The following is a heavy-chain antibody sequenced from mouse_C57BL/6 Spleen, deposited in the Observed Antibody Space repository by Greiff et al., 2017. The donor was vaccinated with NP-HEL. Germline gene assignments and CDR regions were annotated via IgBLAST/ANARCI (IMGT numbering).Heavy chain of an antibody. CDR1: GYSFTSYY. V-gene: IGHV1-66*01. D-gene: IGHD1-1*01. CDR3: SRGPGSSYGFAY. CDR2: IYPGSGNT. Sequence: VQLQQSGPELVKPGASVKISCKASGYSFTSYYIHWVKQRPGQGLEWIGWIYPGSGNTKYNEKFKGKATLTADTSSSTAYMQLSSLTSEDSAVYYCSRGPGSSYGFAYWGQGTLVTVSA. J-gene: IGHJ3*01.